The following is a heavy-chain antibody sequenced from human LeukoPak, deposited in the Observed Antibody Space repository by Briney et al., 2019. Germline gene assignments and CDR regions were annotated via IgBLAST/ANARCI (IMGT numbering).Heavy chain of an antibody. CDR3: ARGFWSGYFDY. J-gene: IGHJ4*02. D-gene: IGHD3-3*01. CDR1: GGSFSGYY. CDR2: INHSGST. Sequence: PSETQFLTCAVYGGSFSGYYWSWIRQPPGKGLEWIGEINHSGSTNYNPSLKSRVTISVDTSKNQFSLKLSSVTAADTAVYYCARGFWSGYFDYWGQGTLVTVSS. V-gene: IGHV4-34*01.